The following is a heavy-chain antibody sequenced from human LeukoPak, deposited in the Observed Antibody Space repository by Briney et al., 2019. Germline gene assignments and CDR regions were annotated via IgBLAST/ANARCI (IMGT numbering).Heavy chain of an antibody. V-gene: IGHV3-23*01. D-gene: IGHD1-26*01. J-gene: IGHJ3*02. CDR2: SSGSGGST. CDR1: GCTVSSYA. Sequence: PGGALRLSCAASGCTVSSYAMSEVRQAPRKGLEWVSASSGSGGSTYYAYSVKGRFTLSRDNSQNTLYLQMNRLRAEVPAVYYCARERGSYSLADAFDIWGQGTMATVSS. CDR3: ARERGSYSLADAFDI.